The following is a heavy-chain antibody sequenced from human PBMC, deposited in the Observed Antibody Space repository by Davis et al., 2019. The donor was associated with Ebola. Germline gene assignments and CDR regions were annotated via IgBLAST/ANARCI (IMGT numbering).Heavy chain of an antibody. CDR1: GFTFSSYV. Sequence: GGSLRLSCAASGFTFSSYVMAWVRQAPGKGLELVSTINALGGSSYHADPVKGRFTISRDNSENTLFLQMNSLRVDYTAVYYCARMGAGVSYYFYALDVWGRGTTVTVSS. CDR3: ARMGAGVSYYFYALDV. CDR2: INALGGSS. V-gene: IGHV3-23*01. J-gene: IGHJ6*02. D-gene: IGHD2/OR15-2a*01.